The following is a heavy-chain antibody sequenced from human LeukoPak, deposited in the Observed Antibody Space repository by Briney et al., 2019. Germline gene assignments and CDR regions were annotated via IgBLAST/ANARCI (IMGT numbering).Heavy chain of an antibody. D-gene: IGHD2-21*01. CDR2: IFHSGST. V-gene: IGHV4-59*11. Sequence: SETLSLTCTVSGGSISSHYWSWIRQPPGKGLEWIGYIFHSGSTKYHPSLKSRVSISVDTSKYQLSLKLTSVTAADAAVYYCARDGGGASYFDYWGQGTLVTVSS. CDR3: ARDGGGASYFDY. J-gene: IGHJ4*02. CDR1: GGSISSHY.